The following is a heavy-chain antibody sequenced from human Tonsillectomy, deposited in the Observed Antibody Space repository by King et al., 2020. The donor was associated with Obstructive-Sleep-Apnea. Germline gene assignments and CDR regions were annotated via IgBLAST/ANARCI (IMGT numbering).Heavy chain of an antibody. V-gene: IGHV3-30*18. D-gene: IGHD4-11*01. CDR1: GFTFSRYD. J-gene: IGHJ4*02. CDR3: GKGDWDSRSADS. Sequence: QLVQSGGGVVQPGRSLRLSCAASGFTFSRYDMHWVRQAPGKGLEGVALLSPDVKYKYYADSVKDRFTISRDNSKNTLYLQIERLRVEDTAVYYCGKGDWDSRSADSWGQGTLVIVSS. CDR2: LSPDVKYK.